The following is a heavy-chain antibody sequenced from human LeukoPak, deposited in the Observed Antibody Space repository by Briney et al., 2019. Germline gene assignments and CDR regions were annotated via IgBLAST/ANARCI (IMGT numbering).Heavy chain of an antibody. J-gene: IGHJ5*02. D-gene: IGHD6-13*01. CDR1: GFTFSSYA. CDR2: ISGSGGST. CDR3: AAPMGAAAGTEGFDP. Sequence: GGSLRLSCAASGFTFSSYAMSWVRQAPGKGLEWVSAISGSGGSTYYADSVKGRFTISRDNSKNTLYLQMNSLRAEDTAVYYCAAPMGAAAGTEGFDPWGQGTLVTVSS. V-gene: IGHV3-23*01.